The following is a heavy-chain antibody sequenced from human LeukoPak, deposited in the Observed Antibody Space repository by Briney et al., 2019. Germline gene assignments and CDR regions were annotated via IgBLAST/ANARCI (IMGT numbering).Heavy chain of an antibody. Sequence: PSETLSLTCTVSGGSISSSSYYWGWIRQPPGKGLEWIGSIYYSGSTYYNPSLKSRVTISVDTSKNQFSLKLSSVTAADTAVYYCARGYNWNLSDAFDIWGQGTMVTVSS. CDR1: GGSISSSSYY. D-gene: IGHD1-7*01. J-gene: IGHJ3*02. V-gene: IGHV4-39*07. CDR2: IYYSGST. CDR3: ARGYNWNLSDAFDI.